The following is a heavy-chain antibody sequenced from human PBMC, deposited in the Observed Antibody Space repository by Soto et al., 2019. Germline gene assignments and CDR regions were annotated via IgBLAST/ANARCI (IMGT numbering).Heavy chain of an antibody. CDR3: AKDIRPYRPHGVDV. V-gene: IGHV3-43D*04. D-gene: IGHD5-18*01. J-gene: IGHJ6*02. Sequence: GSLVLSCSASGFTFDGYAMHGVRQVPGKGLEWVALITWDGGSTFYADSVKGRFIVSRDNSENSPYLQMNSLRGEDSGLYYCAKDIRPYRPHGVDVWGQGTKVTVYS. CDR1: GFTFDGYA. CDR2: ITWDGGST.